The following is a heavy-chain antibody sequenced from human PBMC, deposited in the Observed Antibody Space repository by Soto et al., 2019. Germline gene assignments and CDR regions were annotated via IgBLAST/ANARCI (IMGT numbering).Heavy chain of an antibody. V-gene: IGHV5-10-1*01. Sequence: PGESLKISCKGSGYSFTSYWISWVRQMPGKGLEWMGRIDPSDSYTNYSPSFQGHVTISADKSISTAYLQWSSLKASDTAMYYCASEYSSSLSADYYYGMDVWGQGTTVTVSS. CDR1: GYSFTSYW. CDR3: ASEYSSSLSADYYYGMDV. CDR2: IDPSDSYT. D-gene: IGHD6-6*01. J-gene: IGHJ6*02.